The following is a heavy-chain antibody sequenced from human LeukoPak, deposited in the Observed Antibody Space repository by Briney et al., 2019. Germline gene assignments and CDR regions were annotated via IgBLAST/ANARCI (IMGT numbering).Heavy chain of an antibody. D-gene: IGHD6-13*01. Sequence: HTGGSLRLSCAASGFTFSSYGMHWVRQAPGKGLEWVAVIWYDGSNKHYADSVKGRFTISRDNSKNTLYLQMNSLRAEDTAVYYCARDGSSSWLFDYWGQGTLVTVSS. CDR3: ARDGSSSWLFDY. CDR2: IWYDGSNK. J-gene: IGHJ4*02. CDR1: GFTFSSYG. V-gene: IGHV3-33*01.